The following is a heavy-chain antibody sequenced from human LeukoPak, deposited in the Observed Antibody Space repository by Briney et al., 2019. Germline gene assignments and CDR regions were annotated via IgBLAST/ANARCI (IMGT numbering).Heavy chain of an antibody. V-gene: IGHV4-34*01. D-gene: IGHD2-15*01. CDR2: INHSGST. CDR3: ARDGGMNCSGGSCYSLDY. J-gene: IGHJ4*02. CDR1: GGSFSGYY. Sequence: SETLSLTCAVYGGSFSGYYWGWIRQPPGKGLEWIGEINHSGSTNYNPSLKSRVTISVDTSKNQFSLKLSSVTAADTAVYYCARDGGMNCSGGSCYSLDYWGQGTLVTVSS.